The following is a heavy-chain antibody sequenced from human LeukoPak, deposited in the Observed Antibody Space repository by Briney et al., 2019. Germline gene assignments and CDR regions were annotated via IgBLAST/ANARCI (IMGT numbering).Heavy chain of an antibody. D-gene: IGHD5-12*01. CDR1: DYSINSGYY. J-gene: IGHJ3*02. CDR3: ARQVATKGEWAFDI. V-gene: IGHV4-38-2*02. Sequence: SETLSLTCSVSDYSINSGYYWGWIRQPPGKGLEWIASIYQSGHTYYNPSLKSRVTISVDTSKSQFSLELNSVIAADTAVYYCARQVATKGEWAFDIWGQGTLVTVSS. CDR2: IYQSGHT.